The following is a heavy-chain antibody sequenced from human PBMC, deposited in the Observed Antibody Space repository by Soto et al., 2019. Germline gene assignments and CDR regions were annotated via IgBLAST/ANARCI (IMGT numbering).Heavy chain of an antibody. J-gene: IGHJ5*02. CDR2: IYYTGKT. V-gene: IGHV4-30-4*01. D-gene: IGHD2-2*01. CDR1: GDYIHVGGYY. CDR3: GRDLPSNANCIAP. Sequence: QVQLQESGPGLVKPSQTLSLTCSVSGDYIHVGGYYWTWIRQRPGKGLEWMGYIYYTGKTYYNPSLEGRFTMPVNRSKNKFPRGLTSVTAADTAVYFCGRDLPSNANCIAPGGQGPRATVPS.